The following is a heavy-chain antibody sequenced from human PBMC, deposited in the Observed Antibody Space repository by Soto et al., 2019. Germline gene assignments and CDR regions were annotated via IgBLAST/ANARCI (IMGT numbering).Heavy chain of an antibody. J-gene: IGHJ4*02. CDR2: MYYSGTT. D-gene: IGHD1-20*01. V-gene: IGHV4-39*01. Sequence: SETLSLTCTVSGGNSSSTTYPWGWIRQRSGKGLGWIGSMYYSGTTYSKASHQSRDTISVDTSNNQFPLKLTTVPAADTSVYYCARHGGKLGIIGTMGNFDYWGQGSLVTVSS. CDR1: GGNSSSTTYP. CDR3: ARHGGKLGIIGTMGNFDY.